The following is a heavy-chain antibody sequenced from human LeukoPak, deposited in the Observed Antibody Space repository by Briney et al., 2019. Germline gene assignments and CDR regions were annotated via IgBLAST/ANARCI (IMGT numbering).Heavy chain of an antibody. V-gene: IGHV4-59*08. Sequence: SETLSLTCTVSGDSISSYYWSWIRQPPGKGLEWIGYIFYSGNTNCNPSLKSRVTISVDTSKNQFSLKLSSVTAADTAVYYCARQNWGRGYDSSGSALGSDYYFDYWGQGALVTVSS. CDR1: GDSISSYY. D-gene: IGHD3-22*01. CDR3: ARQNWGRGYDSSGSALGSDYYFDY. J-gene: IGHJ4*02. CDR2: IFYSGNT.